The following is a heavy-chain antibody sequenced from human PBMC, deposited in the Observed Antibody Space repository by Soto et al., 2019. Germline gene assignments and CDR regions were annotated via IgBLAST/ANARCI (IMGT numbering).Heavy chain of an antibody. Sequence: GGSLRLSSAASGFTFSSYAMSWVRQAPGKGLEWVSAISGSGGSTYYADSVKGRFTISRDNSKNTLYLQMNSLRAEDTAVYYCAKDRQYDFWSGYYKYWGQGTLVTVSS. D-gene: IGHD3-3*01. CDR3: AKDRQYDFWSGYYKY. CDR2: ISGSGGST. J-gene: IGHJ4*02. CDR1: GFTFSSYA. V-gene: IGHV3-23*01.